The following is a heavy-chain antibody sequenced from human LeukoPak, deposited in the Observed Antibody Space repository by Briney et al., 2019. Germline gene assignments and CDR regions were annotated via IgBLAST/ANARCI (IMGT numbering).Heavy chain of an antibody. CDR3: ARVKRPTWPVRWSRDAFDI. J-gene: IGHJ3*02. V-gene: IGHV1-18*01. CDR2: ISAYNGNT. CDR1: GYTFTSYG. D-gene: IGHD6-19*01. Sequence: ASVKVSCKASGYTFTSYGISWVRQAPGQGLEWMGWISAYNGNTNYAQKLQGRVTMTTDTSTSTAYMELRSLRSDDTAVYYCARVKRPTWPVRWSRDAFDIWGQGTMVTVSS.